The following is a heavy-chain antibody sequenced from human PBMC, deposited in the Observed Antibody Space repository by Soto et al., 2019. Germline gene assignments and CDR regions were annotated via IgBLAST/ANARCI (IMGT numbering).Heavy chain of an antibody. D-gene: IGHD3-3*01. V-gene: IGHV3-23*01. Sequence: GGSLRLSCAAAGFTCSSYAVSWVRQAPGKGLEWVSAISGSGGSTYYADSVKGRFTISRDNSKNTLYLQMNSLRAEDTAVYYCAKDVLRFLEWPHDAFDIWGQGTMVTVSS. CDR1: GFTCSSYA. CDR3: AKDVLRFLEWPHDAFDI. J-gene: IGHJ3*02. CDR2: ISGSGGST.